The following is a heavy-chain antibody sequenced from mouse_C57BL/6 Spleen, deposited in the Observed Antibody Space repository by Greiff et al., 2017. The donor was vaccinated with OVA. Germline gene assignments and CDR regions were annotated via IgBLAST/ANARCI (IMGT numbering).Heavy chain of an antibody. V-gene: IGHV1-61*01. J-gene: IGHJ4*01. D-gene: IGHD4-1*01. Sequence: QVQLQQPGAELVRPGSSVKLSCKASGYTFTSYWMDWVKQRPGQGLECIGNIYPSDSETHYNQKFKDKATLTVDKSSSTAYMQLSSLTSEDSAVYYCARAGSYAMDYWGQGTSVTVSS. CDR1: GYTFTSYW. CDR2: IYPSDSET. CDR3: ARAGSYAMDY.